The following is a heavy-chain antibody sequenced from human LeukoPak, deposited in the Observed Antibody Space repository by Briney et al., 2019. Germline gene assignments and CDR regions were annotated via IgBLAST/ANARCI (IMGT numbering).Heavy chain of an antibody. J-gene: IGHJ4*02. Sequence: PSETLSLTCGVSGGSVSSTNWWTWIRQPPGKGLEWIGEVHLDGRTNFNPSLKSRLTMSVDLSENHVSLRLTSVTAADTAVYYCAREGGFYRPLDYSGQGTLVTVSS. CDR2: VHLDGRT. CDR3: AREGGFYRPLDY. V-gene: IGHV4-4*02. CDR1: GGSVSSTNW. D-gene: IGHD6-25*01.